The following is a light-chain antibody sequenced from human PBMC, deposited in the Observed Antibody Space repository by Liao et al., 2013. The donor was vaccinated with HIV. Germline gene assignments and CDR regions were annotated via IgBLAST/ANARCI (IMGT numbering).Light chain of an antibody. CDR3: QVWDSSSDPYYV. Sequence: SYVLTQPPSVSAAPEKTARITCGGDNIGSKAVHWYQQKPGQAPVLVIYYDSVRPSGIPERFSGSNSGNTATLTISRVEAGDEADYYCQVWDSSSDPYYVFGSGTKVSVL. CDR2: YDS. CDR1: NIGSKA. J-gene: IGLJ1*01. V-gene: IGLV3-21*04.